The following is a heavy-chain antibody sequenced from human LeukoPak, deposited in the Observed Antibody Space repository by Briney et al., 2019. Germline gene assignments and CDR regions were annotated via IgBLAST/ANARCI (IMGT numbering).Heavy chain of an antibody. CDR3: AKDSPSGSYSNGVDY. V-gene: IGHV3-30*18. CDR2: ISYDGSNK. D-gene: IGHD1-26*01. CDR1: GFTFSSYG. Sequence: GGSLRLSCAASGFTFSSYGMHWVRQAPGKGLEWVAVISYDGSNKYYADSVKGRFTISRDNSKNTLYPQMNSLRAEDTAVYYCAKDSPSGSYSNGVDYWGQGTLVTVSS. J-gene: IGHJ4*02.